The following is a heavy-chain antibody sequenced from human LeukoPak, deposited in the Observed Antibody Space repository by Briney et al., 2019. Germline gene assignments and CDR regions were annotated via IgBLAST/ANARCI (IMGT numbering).Heavy chain of an antibody. CDR2: ISSSSSYI. CDR1: GFTFSSYS. CDR3: ARAVYGFDAFDI. J-gene: IGHJ3*02. V-gene: IGHV3-21*01. D-gene: IGHD4-17*01. Sequence: GGSLRLSCAASGFTFSSYSMNWARQAPGKGLEWVSSISSSSSYIYYADSVKGRFTISRDNAKNSLYLQMNSLRAEDTAVYYCARAVYGFDAFDIWGQGTMVTVSS.